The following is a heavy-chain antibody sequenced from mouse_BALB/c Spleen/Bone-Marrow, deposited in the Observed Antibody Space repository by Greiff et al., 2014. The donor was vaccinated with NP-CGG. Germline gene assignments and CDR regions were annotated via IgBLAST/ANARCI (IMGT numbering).Heavy chain of an antibody. V-gene: IGHV5-6*02. CDR3: ARRGYDNSYWYFGV. CDR2: ISSGGSHT. CDR1: GLTFSSYG. D-gene: IGHD2-10*02. Sequence: EVKVEESGGDLVKPGGSLKLSCAASGLTFSSYGMSWVRQTPDKRLEWVATISSGGSHTYYPDSVKGRFTISRDNAKNTLYLQMSSLKSEDTAIYYCARRGYDNSYWYFGVWGAGTTVTVSS. J-gene: IGHJ1*01.